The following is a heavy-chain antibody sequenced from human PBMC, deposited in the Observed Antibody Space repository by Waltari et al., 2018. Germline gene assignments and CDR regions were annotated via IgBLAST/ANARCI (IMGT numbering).Heavy chain of an antibody. Sequence: QVQLQESGPGLVKPSETLSLTCTVSGGSISSSYWRWIRQPPGKGLEWIGYIHYSGRTNYAPTLKSRVDISVDKAKNQFCRKLNSVTAADTSVYYCARHLPSNWKYDYWGQGTLVTVSS. CDR1: GGSISSSY. D-gene: IGHD1-7*01. CDR3: ARHLPSNWKYDY. V-gene: IGHV4-59*08. CDR2: IHYSGRT. J-gene: IGHJ4*02.